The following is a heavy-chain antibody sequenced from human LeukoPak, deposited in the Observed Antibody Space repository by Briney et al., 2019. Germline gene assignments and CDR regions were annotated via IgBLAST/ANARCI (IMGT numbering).Heavy chain of an antibody. CDR3: ARDGSSGWYYY. Sequence: ASVTVSCKASGYTFTIYYMHWVRQAPGQGLEWMGIINPSGGSTSYTQKFQGRVTMTRDTSTSTVYMELSSLRSEDTAVYYCARDGSSGWYYYWGQGTLVTVSS. V-gene: IGHV1-46*01. CDR2: INPSGGST. J-gene: IGHJ4*02. D-gene: IGHD6-19*01. CDR1: GYTFTIYY.